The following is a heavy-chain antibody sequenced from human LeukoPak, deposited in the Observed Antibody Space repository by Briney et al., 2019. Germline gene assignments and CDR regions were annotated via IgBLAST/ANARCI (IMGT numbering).Heavy chain of an antibody. D-gene: IGHD3-10*01. CDR2: IYYSGST. J-gene: IGHJ4*02. CDR1: GGSISSYY. Sequence: SETLSLTCTVSGGSISSYYWSWIRQPPGKGLEWIGNIYYSGSTNYNPSLKSRVTISVDTSKNQFSLKLSSVTAADTAVYYCARTTLWFGEFAFDYWGQGTLVTVSS. CDR3: ARTTLWFGEFAFDY. V-gene: IGHV4-59*01.